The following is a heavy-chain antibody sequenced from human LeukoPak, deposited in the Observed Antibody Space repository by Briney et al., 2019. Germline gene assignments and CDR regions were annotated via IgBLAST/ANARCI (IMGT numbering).Heavy chain of an antibody. V-gene: IGHV3-48*04. CDR2: ISSSGSTT. CDR3: ARDISPLDY. J-gene: IGHJ4*02. Sequence: GGSLRLSCAASGFTFSSYSMNWVRQAPGKGLEWVSYISSSGSTTYYADSVKGRFTISRDNAENSLSLQMNSLRAEDTAVYYCARDISPLDYWGQGTLVTVSS. CDR1: GFTFSSYS.